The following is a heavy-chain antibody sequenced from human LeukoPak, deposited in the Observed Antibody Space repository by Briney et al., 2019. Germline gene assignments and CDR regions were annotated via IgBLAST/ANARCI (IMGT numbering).Heavy chain of an antibody. CDR1: GGSFSGYY. D-gene: IGHD7-27*01. V-gene: IGHV4-34*01. CDR2: INHSGST. CDR3: ARETGGYAFDI. Sequence: PSETLSLTCAVYGGSFSGYYWSWIRQPPGKGLEWIGEINHSGSTNYNPSLKSRVTMSVDTSKNQFSLKLSSVTAADTAVYYCARETGGYAFDIWGQGTMVTVSS. J-gene: IGHJ3*02.